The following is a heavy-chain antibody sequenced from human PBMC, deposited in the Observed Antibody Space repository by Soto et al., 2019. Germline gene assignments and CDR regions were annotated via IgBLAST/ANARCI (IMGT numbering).Heavy chain of an antibody. Sequence: PGGSLRLSCAASGFTFRNYAMRWVRQAPGKGLEWVAVISNDGSNKYYADSVKGRFTISRDNFKNTLYVQMNSLRGEDTAAYYCAREGTMRMLFGYFHYWGQGTLVTVSS. J-gene: IGHJ4*02. CDR2: ISNDGSNK. D-gene: IGHD1-1*01. CDR1: GFTFRNYA. V-gene: IGHV3-30-3*01. CDR3: AREGTMRMLFGYFHY.